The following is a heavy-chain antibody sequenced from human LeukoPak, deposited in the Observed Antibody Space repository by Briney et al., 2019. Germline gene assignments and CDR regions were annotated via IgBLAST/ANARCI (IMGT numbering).Heavy chain of an antibody. D-gene: IGHD3-9*01. J-gene: IGHJ4*02. V-gene: IGHV4-34*01. Sequence: SETLSLTCAVYGGSFSGYYWSWIRQPPGKGLEWIGEINHSGSTNYNPSLKSRVTISVDTSKNQFSLKLNSVTAADTAVYYCARVRLYDILTGYPRASEYWGQGTRVTVSS. CDR2: INHSGST. CDR3: ARVRLYDILTGYPRASEY. CDR1: GGSFSGYY.